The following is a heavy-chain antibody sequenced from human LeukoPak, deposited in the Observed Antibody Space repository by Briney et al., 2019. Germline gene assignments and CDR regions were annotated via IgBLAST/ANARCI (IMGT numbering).Heavy chain of an antibody. CDR1: GFSFSSYE. CDR2: IRSSGGTI. D-gene: IGHD6-19*01. CDR3: ARAPKGLNWLYYFDY. V-gene: IGHV3-48*03. Sequence: QPGGSLRLSCAASGFSFSSYEMNWVRQAPGKGLEGVSYIRSSGGTIYYADSVKGRFTISRDNAKNSLYLQMNSLTAEDTAVYYCARAPKGLNWLYYFDYWGQGTLVTVSS. J-gene: IGHJ4*02.